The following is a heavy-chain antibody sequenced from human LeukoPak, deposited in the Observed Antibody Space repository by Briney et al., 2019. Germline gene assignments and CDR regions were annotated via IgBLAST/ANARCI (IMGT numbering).Heavy chain of an antibody. CDR3: ARGRDGYNKNWFDP. Sequence: VSGPTLVNPTQTVTLTCTFSGFSLSSSGMSVNWIRQPPGKALEWLTRIDWDEDKYYNTFLKTRLTISKDTSKNQVVLTMTNMDPVDTATYYCARGRDGYNKNWFDPWGQGTLVTVSS. CDR1: GFSLSSSGMS. D-gene: IGHD5-24*01. V-gene: IGHV2-70*11. CDR2: IDWDEDK. J-gene: IGHJ5*02.